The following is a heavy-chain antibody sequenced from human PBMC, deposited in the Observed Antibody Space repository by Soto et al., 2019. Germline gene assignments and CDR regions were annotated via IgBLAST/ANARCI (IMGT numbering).Heavy chain of an antibody. CDR1: GGSISSYY. Sequence: SETLSLACTVSGGSISSYYWSWIRQPPGKGLEWIGYIYYSGSTNYNPSLKSRVTISVDTSKNQFSLKLSSVTAADTAVYYCARGALGIAMANFDYWGQGTLVTVSS. V-gene: IGHV4-59*01. CDR3: ARGALGIAMANFDY. CDR2: IYYSGST. D-gene: IGHD3-10*01. J-gene: IGHJ4*02.